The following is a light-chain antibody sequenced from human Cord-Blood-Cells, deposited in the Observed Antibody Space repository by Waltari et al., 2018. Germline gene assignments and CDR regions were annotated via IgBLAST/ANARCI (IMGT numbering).Light chain of an antibody. Sequence: QMTQSPSTLSASVGDRVTTTCRASQSISSWLAWYQQKPGKAPKLLSYKASSVERGVPSRFSGGRSGTEFTLTISSLQPDDFATYYCQQNNSDSQTFGQRTKVEIK. CDR1: QSISSW. CDR3: QQNNSDSQT. V-gene: IGKV1-5*03. J-gene: IGKJ1*01. CDR2: KAS.